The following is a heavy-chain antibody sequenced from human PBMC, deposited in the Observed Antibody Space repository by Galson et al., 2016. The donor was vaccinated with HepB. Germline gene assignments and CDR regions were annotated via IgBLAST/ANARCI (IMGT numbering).Heavy chain of an antibody. CDR3: AKDPFSVQTNGYTMIGLIYAYLYS. J-gene: IGHJ4*02. CDR1: GFTFSSYA. D-gene: IGHD3-22*01. CDR2: IAGSGAPT. V-gene: IGHV3-23*01. Sequence: SLRLSCAASGFTFSSYAMSWVRQAPGKGLEWVSTIAGSGAPTYYGDSVKGRFTISRDNSKGALYLQMNSLRAEDTAIYYCAKDPFSVQTNGYTMIGLIYAYLYSWGQGTLVTVSS.